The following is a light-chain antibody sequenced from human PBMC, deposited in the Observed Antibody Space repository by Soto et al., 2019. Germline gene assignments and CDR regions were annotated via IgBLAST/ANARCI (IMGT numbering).Light chain of an antibody. CDR3: QQYGSSPALT. CDR2: GAS. V-gene: IGKV3-20*01. Sequence: EIVLTQSPGTLSLSPGERVTLSCRASQSVSSSYVAWYQKKPRQAPRLLIYGASSRATGIPARFSGSGSGTDFTLTISSLETEDFAVYYCQQYGSSPALTFGGGTKVDIK. CDR1: QSVSSSY. J-gene: IGKJ4*01.